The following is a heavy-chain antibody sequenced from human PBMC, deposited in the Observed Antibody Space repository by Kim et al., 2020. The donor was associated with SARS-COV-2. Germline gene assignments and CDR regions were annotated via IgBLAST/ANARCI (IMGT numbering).Heavy chain of an antibody. J-gene: IGHJ4*02. Sequence: GGSLRLSCAASGFTFSNAWMSWVRQAPGKGLEWVGRIKRKTDCGTTDYAAPVKGRFTISREDSKNTLYLQMNRLKTEDTAVYYCLRLYREGIAGGYWGQGTLVTLSS. CDR2: IKRKTDCGTT. CDR1: GFTFSNAW. CDR3: LRLYREGIAGGY. D-gene: IGHD5-12*01. V-gene: IGHV3-15*01.